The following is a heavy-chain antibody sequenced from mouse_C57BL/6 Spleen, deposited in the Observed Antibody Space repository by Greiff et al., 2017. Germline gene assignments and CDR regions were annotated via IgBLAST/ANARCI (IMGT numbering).Heavy chain of an antibody. D-gene: IGHD1-1*01. V-gene: IGHV1-22*01. J-gene: IGHJ1*03. CDR3: AKIYSEPYWYFDV. CDR2: INPNNGGT. CDR1: GYTFTDYN. Sequence: VQLKESGPELVKPGASVKMSCKASGYTFTDYNMHWVKQSHGKSLEWIGYINPNNGGTSYNQKFKGKATLTVNKSSSTAYMELRSLTSEDSAVYYCAKIYSEPYWYFDVWGTGTTVTVSS.